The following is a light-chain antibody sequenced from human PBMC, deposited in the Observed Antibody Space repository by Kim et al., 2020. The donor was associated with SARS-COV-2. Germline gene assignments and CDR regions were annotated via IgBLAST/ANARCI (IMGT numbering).Light chain of an antibody. CDR2: TNN. CDR1: SSNIGSKT. CDR3: GAWDDTLNGYV. V-gene: IGLV1-44*01. J-gene: IGLJ1*01. Sequence: GQRVTISCFGSSSNIGSKTVTWYQQLPGTAPKLLIYTNNQRPSGVPDRFSGSKSGTSASLAISGLQSEDEADYYCGAWDDTLNGYVFGNGTKVTVL.